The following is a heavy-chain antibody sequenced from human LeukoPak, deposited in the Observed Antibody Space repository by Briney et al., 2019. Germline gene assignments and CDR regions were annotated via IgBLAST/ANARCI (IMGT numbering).Heavy chain of an antibody. J-gene: IGHJ5*02. V-gene: IGHV3-23*01. D-gene: IGHD3-22*01. CDR2: ISGSGGST. Sequence: GGTLRLSCAASGFTFSSYGMSWVRQAPGKGLEWVSAISGSGGSTYYADSVKGRFTISRDNSKNTLYLQMNSLRAEDTAVYYCAKGSGLYCYDSSGAQSRWFDPWGQGTLVTVSS. CDR3: AKGSGLYCYDSSGAQSRWFDP. CDR1: GFTFSSYG.